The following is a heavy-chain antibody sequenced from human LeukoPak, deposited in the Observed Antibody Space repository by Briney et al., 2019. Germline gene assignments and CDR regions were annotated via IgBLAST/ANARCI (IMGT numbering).Heavy chain of an antibody. D-gene: IGHD3-22*01. Sequence: SVKVSCKASGGTFSSYAISWVRQAPGQGLEWMGGIIPIFGTTNYAQKFQGRVTITTDESTSTAYMELSSLRSEDTAVYYCASYYDYDSSGYSWGQGTLVTVSS. J-gene: IGHJ4*02. CDR1: GGTFSSYA. V-gene: IGHV1-69*05. CDR3: ASYYDYDSSGYS. CDR2: IIPIFGTT.